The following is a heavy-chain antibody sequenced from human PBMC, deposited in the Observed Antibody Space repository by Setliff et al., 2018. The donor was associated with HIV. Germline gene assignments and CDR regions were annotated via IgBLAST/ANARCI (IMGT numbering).Heavy chain of an antibody. Sequence: GASVKVSCKTSGYTFTSYDINWVRQATGQGLEWMGWMNPNSGNRGSAQNFQGRLTITWNTSISTAYMELGSLGFDDTAVYFCARTRSGGSSVYYYYYMDVWGQGTAVTVSS. CDR1: GYTFTSYD. J-gene: IGHJ6*03. D-gene: IGHD2-15*01. CDR3: ARTRSGGSSVYYYYYMDV. CDR2: MNPNSGNR. V-gene: IGHV1-8*03.